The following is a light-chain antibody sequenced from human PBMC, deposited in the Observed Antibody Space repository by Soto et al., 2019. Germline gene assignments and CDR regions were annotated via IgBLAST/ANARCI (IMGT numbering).Light chain of an antibody. J-gene: IGKJ5*01. V-gene: IGKV3-20*01. CDR2: DIS. CDR1: QSLTNPY. Sequence: ENVLTQSPGTLSLSAGDRATLCCRDRQSLTNPYIACYQQKPGQAPRLLIYDISSRATGIPARFSGSVSGTDFTLTITRLEPEDFAVFYCQQYGSSAIIFGKGTRVEIK. CDR3: QQYGSSAII.